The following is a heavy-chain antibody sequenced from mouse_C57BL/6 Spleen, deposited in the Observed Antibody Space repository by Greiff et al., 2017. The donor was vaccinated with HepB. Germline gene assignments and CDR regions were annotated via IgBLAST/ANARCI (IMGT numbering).Heavy chain of an antibody. CDR1: GFTFSDYG. V-gene: IGHV5-17*01. J-gene: IGHJ4*01. Sequence: EVKLMESGGGLVKPGGSLKLSCAASGFTFSDYGMHWVRQAPEKGLEWVAYISSGSSTIYYADTVKGRFTISRDNAKNTLFLQMTSLRSEDTAMYYCARGGYYYGAMDYWGQGTSVTVSS. CDR2: ISSGSSTI. D-gene: IGHD1-1*01. CDR3: ARGGYYYGAMDY.